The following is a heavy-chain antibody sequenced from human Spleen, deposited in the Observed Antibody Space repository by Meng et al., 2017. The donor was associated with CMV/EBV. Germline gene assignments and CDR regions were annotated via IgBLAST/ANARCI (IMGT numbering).Heavy chain of an antibody. V-gene: IGHV3-21*01. CDR3: ASFAPSISGSYTSDDAFDI. D-gene: IGHD1-26*01. Sequence: GGSLRLSCAASGFTFSSYSMHWVRQAPGKGLDWVSFISTSSSYMYYAHSVKGRFTISRDNAKNSLYLQMNSLRAEDTAVYYRASFAPSISGSYTSDDAFDIWGQGTMVTVSS. CDR2: ISTSSSYM. CDR1: GFTFSSYS. J-gene: IGHJ3*02.